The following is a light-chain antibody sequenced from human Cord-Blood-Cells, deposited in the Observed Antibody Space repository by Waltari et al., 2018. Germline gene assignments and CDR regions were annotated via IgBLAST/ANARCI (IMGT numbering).Light chain of an antibody. CDR1: QSVSSY. CDR2: DAS. J-gene: IGKJ5*01. CDR3: QQRSNWPPIT. V-gene: IGKV3-11*01. Sequence: EIVLIHSPSTLSLSPGESAPLSCRASQSVSSYLACYQQNPGQAPRLLIYDASNRATGIPARFSGSGSGTDFSLPISSLEPEDFAVDYCQQRSNWPPITFGQGTRLEIK.